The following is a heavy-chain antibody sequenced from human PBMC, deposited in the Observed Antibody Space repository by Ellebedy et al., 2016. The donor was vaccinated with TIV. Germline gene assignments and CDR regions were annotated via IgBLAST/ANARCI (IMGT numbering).Heavy chain of an antibody. CDR3: ARGHSSIWYGELDS. V-gene: IGHV3-7*01. J-gene: IGHJ4*02. CDR1: GFIFSKNW. Sequence: GESLKISCAASGFIFSKNWMSWVRQAPGKGPEWVANIKQDGSEKYYVDSVKGRFTISSDNAKNLLYLQMNSLRAEDTCMYYCARGHSSIWYGELDSWGQGTLVTVSS. CDR2: IKQDGSEK. D-gene: IGHD3-10*01.